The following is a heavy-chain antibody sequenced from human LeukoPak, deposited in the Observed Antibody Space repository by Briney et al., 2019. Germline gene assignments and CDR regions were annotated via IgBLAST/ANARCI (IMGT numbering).Heavy chain of an antibody. D-gene: IGHD1-26*01. J-gene: IGHJ4*02. CDR2: FRYGGST. Sequence: SETLSLTCTVSGDSISSSNNYWGWIRQPPGKGLEWIGAFRYGGSTYYNPSLKRRVIISVDTSKNQFSLKLRSVTASDTAVYYCARRTSNPVGAIDYWGQGTLVTVSS. CDR1: GDSISSSNNY. CDR3: ARRTSNPVGAIDY. V-gene: IGHV4-39*01.